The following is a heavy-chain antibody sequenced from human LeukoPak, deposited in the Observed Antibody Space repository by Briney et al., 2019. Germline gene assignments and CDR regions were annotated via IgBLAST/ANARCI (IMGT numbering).Heavy chain of an antibody. V-gene: IGHV4-39*01. CDR3: AIRAYSGSYPSYFDY. D-gene: IGHD1-26*01. CDR1: GGSISSSSYY. J-gene: IGHJ4*02. CDR2: IYYSGST. Sequence: SETLSLTCTVSGGSISSSSYYWAWIRQPPGKGLEGIGSIYYSGSTYYNPSLRSRVTISVDTSKNQFSLKLSSVTAADTAVYYRAIRAYSGSYPSYFDYWGQGTLVTVSS.